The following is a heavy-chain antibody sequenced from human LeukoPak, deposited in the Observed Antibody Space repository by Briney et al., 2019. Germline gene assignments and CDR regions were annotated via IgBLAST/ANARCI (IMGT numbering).Heavy chain of an antibody. D-gene: IGHD3-9*01. V-gene: IGHV1-46*01. CDR2: INPSGGST. CDR3: ARHAYYDILTGIRYFDY. CDR1: GYTFTSYY. J-gene: IGHJ4*02. Sequence: ASVKVSCKASGYTFTSYYMHWVRQAPGQGLEWMGIINPSGGSTSYAQKFQGRVTMTRDTSTSTVYMELSSLRSEDTAVYYCARHAYYDILTGIRYFDYWGQGTLVTVSS.